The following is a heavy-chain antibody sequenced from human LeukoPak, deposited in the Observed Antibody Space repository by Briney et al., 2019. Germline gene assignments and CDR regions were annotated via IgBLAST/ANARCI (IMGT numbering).Heavy chain of an antibody. CDR1: GFTFSSYS. CDR2: ISSSSSTI. D-gene: IGHD6-13*01. V-gene: IGHV3-48*01. Sequence: GGSLRLSCAASGFTFSSYSTNWVRQAPGKGLEWVSYISSSSSTIYYADSVKGRFTISRDSAKNSLYLQMNSLRAADTAVYYCARDLAAGPFQHWGQGTLVTVSS. CDR3: ARDLAAGPFQH. J-gene: IGHJ1*01.